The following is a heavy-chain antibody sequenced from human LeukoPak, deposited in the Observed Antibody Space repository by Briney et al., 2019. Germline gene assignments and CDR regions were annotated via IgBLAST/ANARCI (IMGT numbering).Heavy chain of an antibody. V-gene: IGHV3-30*02. CDR2: IRYDGSNK. D-gene: IGHD2-15*01. Sequence: GGSLRLSCAVSGFTFSSYGMHWVRQAPGKGLEWVAFIRYDGSNKYYTDSVKGRFTISRDNSKNTLYLQMNSLRVEDTAVYYCARDRSCTGGSCYMDVWGRGTTVTVSS. CDR1: GFTFSSYG. CDR3: ARDRSCTGGSCYMDV. J-gene: IGHJ6*03.